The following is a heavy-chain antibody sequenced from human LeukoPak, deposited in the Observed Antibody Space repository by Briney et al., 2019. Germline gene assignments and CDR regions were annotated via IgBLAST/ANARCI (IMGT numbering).Heavy chain of an antibody. CDR3: ARDPYYDSSGSDY. D-gene: IGHD3-22*01. J-gene: IGHJ4*02. V-gene: IGHV3-20*04. Sequence: GGSLRLSCAASGFTFSSYDMHWVRQATGKGLEWVSGINWNGGSTGYADSVKGRFTISRDNAKNSLYLQMNSLRAKDTALYYCARDPYYDSSGSDYWGQGTLVTVSS. CDR1: GFTFSSYD. CDR2: INWNGGST.